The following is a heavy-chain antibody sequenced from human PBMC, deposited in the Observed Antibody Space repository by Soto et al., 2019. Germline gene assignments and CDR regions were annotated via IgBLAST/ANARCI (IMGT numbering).Heavy chain of an antibody. CDR3: ARGGYFDSSNYLAY. V-gene: IGHV1-3*01. CDR1: GYTFTSYG. Sequence: ASVEFSCKASGYTFTSYGINWVRQAPGRGLEWMGWINPGNGNTKYSQQFQGRVIIDRDTSASTAYMELSSLRSEDTAVYYCARGGYFDSSNYLAYWGLGTLVTVSS. J-gene: IGHJ4*02. D-gene: IGHD3-22*01. CDR2: INPGNGNT.